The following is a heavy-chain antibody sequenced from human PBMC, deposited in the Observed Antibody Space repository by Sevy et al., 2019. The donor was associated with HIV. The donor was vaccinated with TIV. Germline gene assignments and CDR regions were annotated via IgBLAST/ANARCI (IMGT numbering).Heavy chain of an antibody. V-gene: IGHV3-64*01. CDR1: GFTFKNYA. CDR3: ARDWAYFDY. Sequence: GGSLRLSCTASGFTFKNYAMHWVRQAPGKGLEYVSAISSNGDSTYYANSVKGRFIISRDNSKNTLCLQMGSLTAEDMAIYYCARDWAYFDYWGQGTLVTVSS. D-gene: IGHD3-16*01. J-gene: IGHJ4*02. CDR2: ISSNGDST.